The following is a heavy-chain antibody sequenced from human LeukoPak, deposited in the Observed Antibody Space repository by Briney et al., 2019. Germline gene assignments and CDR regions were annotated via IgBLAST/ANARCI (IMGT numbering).Heavy chain of an antibody. Sequence: KPSETLSLTCTVSGGSISSSSYYWGWIRQPPGKGLEWRGRIYYSGSTYYNPSLKRRVTISVDTSKTQFPLKLSSVTAADTAVYYCARLGVYYDYVWGSYRYFDYWGQGTLVTVSS. V-gene: IGHV4-39*01. D-gene: IGHD3-16*02. CDR2: IYYSGST. CDR1: GGSISSSSYY. CDR3: ARLGVYYDYVWGSYRYFDY. J-gene: IGHJ4*02.